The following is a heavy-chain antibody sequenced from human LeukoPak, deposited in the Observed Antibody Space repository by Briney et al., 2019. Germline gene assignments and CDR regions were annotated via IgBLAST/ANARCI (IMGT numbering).Heavy chain of an antibody. J-gene: IGHJ4*02. D-gene: IGHD3-22*01. Sequence: GGSLRLSCAASGFTFSSYWMSWVRQAPGKGLEWVANINQDGSEKYSVDSVKGRFTISRDNAKSSLYLQMNSLRADDTAVYYCARDRALYDSRRGYYYTEDDYWGQGTLVTVSS. CDR3: ARDRALYDSRRGYYYTEDDY. CDR2: INQDGSEK. V-gene: IGHV3-7*01. CDR1: GFTFSSYW.